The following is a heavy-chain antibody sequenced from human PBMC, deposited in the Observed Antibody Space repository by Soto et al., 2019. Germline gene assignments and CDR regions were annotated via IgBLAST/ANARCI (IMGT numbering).Heavy chain of an antibody. V-gene: IGHV4-59*01. J-gene: IGHJ5*02. Sequence: SETLSLTCTVSGGSISSYYWSWIRQPPGKGLEWIGYIYYSGSTNYNPSLKSRVTISVDTSKNQFSLKLSSVTAADTAVYYCARGIIAAAGMGWFDPWGQGTLVTVSS. CDR1: GGSISSYY. D-gene: IGHD6-13*01. CDR3: ARGIIAAAGMGWFDP. CDR2: IYYSGST.